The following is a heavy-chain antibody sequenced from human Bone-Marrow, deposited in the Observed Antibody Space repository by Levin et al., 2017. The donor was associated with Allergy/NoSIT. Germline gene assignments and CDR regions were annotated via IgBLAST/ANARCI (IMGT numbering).Heavy chain of an antibody. CDR2: ISGDGGST. D-gene: IGHD3-3*01. CDR3: AKHLDYDFWSGSVRKAAFDV. CDR1: GFTFSAYA. Sequence: GGSLRLSCEASGFTFSAYAMTWVRQAPGKGLEWVAIISGDGGSTQYADSVKGRFTISRDNSKNTHYLLMNSLRVEDTAVYYCAKHLDYDFWSGSVRKAAFDVWGQGTMVSVSS. V-gene: IGHV3-23*01. J-gene: IGHJ3*01.